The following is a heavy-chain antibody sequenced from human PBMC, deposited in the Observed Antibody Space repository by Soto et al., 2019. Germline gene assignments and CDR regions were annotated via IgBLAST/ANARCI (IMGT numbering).Heavy chain of an antibody. CDR3: ARTNLGYYYDSSGYPLAFDI. CDR1: GYSFTSYW. Sequence: GESLKISFKGSGYSFTSYWIGWVRQMPGKGLEWMGIIYPGDSDTRYSPSFQGQVTISADKSISTAYLQWSSLKASDTAMYYCARTNLGYYYDSSGYPLAFDIWGQGTMVTVS. D-gene: IGHD3-22*01. V-gene: IGHV5-51*01. J-gene: IGHJ3*02. CDR2: IYPGDSDT.